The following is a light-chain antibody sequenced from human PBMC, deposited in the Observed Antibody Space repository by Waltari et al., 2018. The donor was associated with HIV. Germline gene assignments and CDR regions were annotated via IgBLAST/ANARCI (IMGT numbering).Light chain of an antibody. V-gene: IGLV9-49*03. CDR2: VGTGGIGG. J-gene: IGLJ3*02. Sequence: QPVLTQPPSASASLGASVTLTCTLSSGSSHYKVDWYQQRPRKGPRFVMRVGTGGIGGAKGVGIPYPCSGLGSCLNRYLTINNIQEEDGSDYHCGADHGSGKNFAWAFGGGTKLTVL. CDR1: SGSSHYK. CDR3: GADHGSGKNFAWA.